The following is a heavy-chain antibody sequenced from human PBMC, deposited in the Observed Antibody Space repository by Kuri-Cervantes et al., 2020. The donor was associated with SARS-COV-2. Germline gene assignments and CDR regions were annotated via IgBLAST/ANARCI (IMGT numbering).Heavy chain of an antibody. Sequence: ESLKISCAVYGGSFSGYYWSWIRQPPGKGLEWIGEINHSGSTNYNPSLKSRVTISVDTSKNQFSLKLSSVTAADTAVYYCARGRDKRYSSGSYYYYGMDVWGQGTTVHRLL. CDR1: GGSFSGYY. J-gene: IGHJ6*02. V-gene: IGHV4-34*01. CDR3: ARGRDKRYSSGSYYYYGMDV. CDR2: INHSGST. D-gene: IGHD6-19*01.